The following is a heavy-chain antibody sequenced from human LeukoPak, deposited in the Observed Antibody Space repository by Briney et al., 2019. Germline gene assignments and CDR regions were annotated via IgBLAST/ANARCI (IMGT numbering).Heavy chain of an antibody. J-gene: IGHJ5*02. CDR2: ISDSISGGST. V-gene: IGHV3-23*01. Sequence: PGGSLRLSCAASGFTFNNYAMTWVRQAPGKGLEWVSTISDSISGGSTYYADSVKGRFTISRDNSKNTLYLQMNILRAEDTAVYYCAKDRTGYSYGYFLSPWGQGILVTVSS. D-gene: IGHD5-18*01. CDR1: GFTFNNYA. CDR3: AKDRTGYSYGYFLSP.